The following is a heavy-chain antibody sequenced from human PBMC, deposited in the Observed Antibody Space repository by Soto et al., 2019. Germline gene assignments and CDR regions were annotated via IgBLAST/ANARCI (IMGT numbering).Heavy chain of an antibody. CDR3: ARDVAAPPRNYYYYGMDV. CDR1: GYTFTSYG. J-gene: IGHJ6*02. CDR2: ISAYNGNT. Sequence: SVKVSFKASGYTFTSYGISWVRQAPGQGLEWMGWISAYNGNTNYAQKLQGRVTMTTDTSTSTAYMELRSLRSDDTAVYYCARDVAAPPRNYYYYGMDVWGQGTTVTVSS. D-gene: IGHD6-6*01. V-gene: IGHV1-18*01.